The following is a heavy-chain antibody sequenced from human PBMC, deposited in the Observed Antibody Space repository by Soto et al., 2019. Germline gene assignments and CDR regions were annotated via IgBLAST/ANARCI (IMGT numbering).Heavy chain of an antibody. CDR2: IYYSGST. J-gene: IGHJ4*02. CDR3: AGFVVPASRNSDFDY. D-gene: IGHD2-15*01. Sequence: KTSETLSLTCTVSGISVSTSDYYWGWVRQPPGKGLDWIGNIYYSGSTFYNPSLRSRVTLSVNTSENQFSLRLNSLTVADTAVYFCAGFVVPASRNSDFDYWGQGTLVTVSS. CDR1: GISVSTSDYY. V-gene: IGHV4-39*01.